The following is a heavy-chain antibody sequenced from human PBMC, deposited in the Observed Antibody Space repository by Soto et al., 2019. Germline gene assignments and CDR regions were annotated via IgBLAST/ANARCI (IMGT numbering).Heavy chain of an antibody. Sequence: EVQLVESGGGLVPPGGSLRLSCSASGFSISGYALNWVRQAPGKGPEWVSYISSSSSAIDYAGSVKGRFSSARDNGKKSRYLQMDSLRAEDTAVYYCARDLSRGCNFYYYMDVWGKGTTVPVSS. CDR3: ARDLSRGCNFYYYMDV. J-gene: IGHJ6*03. V-gene: IGHV3-48*01. D-gene: IGHD3-22*01. CDR2: ISSSSSAI. CDR1: GFSISGYA.